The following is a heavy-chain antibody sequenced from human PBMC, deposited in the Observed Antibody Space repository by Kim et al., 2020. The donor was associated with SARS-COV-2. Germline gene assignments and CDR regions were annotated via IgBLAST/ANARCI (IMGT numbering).Heavy chain of an antibody. D-gene: IGHD3-22*01. J-gene: IGHJ4*02. Sequence: SGPTLVNPTETLTLTCTVSGFSLSNARMGVSWIRQPPGKALEWLAHIFSNDDKSYSTSLKSRLTISKDTSKSQVVLTMTNMDPVDTATYYCARTHYDSSGYYYTGFDYWGQGTLVTVSS. CDR3: ARTHYDSSGYYYTGFDY. CDR1: GFSLSNARMG. V-gene: IGHV2-26*01. CDR2: IFSNDDK.